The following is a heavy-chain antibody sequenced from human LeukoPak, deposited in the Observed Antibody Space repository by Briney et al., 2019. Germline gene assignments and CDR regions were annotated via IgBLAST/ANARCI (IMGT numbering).Heavy chain of an antibody. D-gene: IGHD3-9*01. J-gene: IGHJ4*02. Sequence: GGSLRLSCAASGFTFSSYAMHWVRQAPGKGLEWVAVISYDGSNKYYADSVKGRFTISRDNAKNSLYLQMNSLRAEDTALYYCAKDHDIDRDYFDYWGQGTLVTVSS. CDR3: AKDHDIDRDYFDY. CDR1: GFTFSSYA. CDR2: ISYDGSNK. V-gene: IGHV3-30-3*01.